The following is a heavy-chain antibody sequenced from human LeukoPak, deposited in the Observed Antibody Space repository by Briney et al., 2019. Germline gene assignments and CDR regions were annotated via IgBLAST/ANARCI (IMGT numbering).Heavy chain of an antibody. D-gene: IGHD5-18*01. J-gene: IGHJ4*02. CDR2: ISSSGSTI. Sequence: GGSLRLSCAASGFLFSSFEVNWVRQAPGKGLEWVSYISSSGSTIYYADSVKGRFTISRDIAKNSLYLQMNSLRAEDTAVYYCAIGRGYSYGSDYWGQGTLVTVSS. V-gene: IGHV3-48*03. CDR1: GFLFSSFE. CDR3: AIGRGYSYGSDY.